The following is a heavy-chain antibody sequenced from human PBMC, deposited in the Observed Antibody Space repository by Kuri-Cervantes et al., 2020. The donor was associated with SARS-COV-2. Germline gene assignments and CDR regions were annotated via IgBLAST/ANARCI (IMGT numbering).Heavy chain of an antibody. CDR3: ARGGGNFLTSDWYFDL. J-gene: IGHJ2*01. Sequence: SETLSLTCAVYGESFIGYYWSWVRQPPGKGLEWIGDINHSGSTNYNPSLKSRVTISLDTSTNQFSLKLSSVTAADTAVYYCARGGGNFLTSDWYFDLWGRGTLVTVSS. D-gene: IGHD4-23*01. CDR1: GESFIGYY. CDR2: INHSGST. V-gene: IGHV4-34*01.